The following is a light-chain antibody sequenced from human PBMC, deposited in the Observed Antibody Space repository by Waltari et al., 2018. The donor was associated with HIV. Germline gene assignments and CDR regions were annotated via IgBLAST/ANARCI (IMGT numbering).Light chain of an antibody. CDR3: SLFYNTARV. V-gene: IGLV7-46*01. CDR2: DSY. Sequence: QAVVTQEPSLTVSPGGTVTLTCASSTGPVTTDTYPYWFQQMPGQAPPTLIFDSYRRHSWTPARFSGSLLGGKAALTLSGAQPEDEADYYCSLFYNTARVFGGGTRLTVL. CDR1: TGPVTTDTY. J-gene: IGLJ2*01.